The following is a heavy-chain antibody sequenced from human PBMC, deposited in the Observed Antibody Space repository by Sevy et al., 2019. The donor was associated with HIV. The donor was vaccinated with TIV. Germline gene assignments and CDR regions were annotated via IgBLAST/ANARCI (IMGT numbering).Heavy chain of an antibody. Sequence: GGSLRLSCAASGFTFSNAWMSWVRQAPGKGLEWVGRIKSKTDGGTTDYAAPVKGRFTSSRDDSKKTLYLQMNSLKTDDTSVYYCSTELRYCSGGSCYEGDHYYHYMDVWGKGTTVTVSS. CDR3: STELRYCSGGSCYEGDHYYHYMDV. CDR1: GFTFSNAW. CDR2: IKSKTDGGTT. J-gene: IGHJ6*03. D-gene: IGHD2-15*01. V-gene: IGHV3-15*01.